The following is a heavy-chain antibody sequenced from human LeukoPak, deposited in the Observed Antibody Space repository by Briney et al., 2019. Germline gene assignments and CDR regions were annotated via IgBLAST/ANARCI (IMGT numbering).Heavy chain of an antibody. Sequence: SETLSLTCTVSGGSISSYYWSWIRQPAGKGLEWIGRIYTSGSTNYNPSLKSRVTMSVDTSKNQFSLKLSSVTAADTAVYYCARDSYSWGYCYYYMDVWGKGTTVTVSS. V-gene: IGHV4-4*07. CDR3: ARDSYSWGYCYYYMDV. J-gene: IGHJ6*03. CDR2: IYTSGST. CDR1: GGSISSYY. D-gene: IGHD2-21*01.